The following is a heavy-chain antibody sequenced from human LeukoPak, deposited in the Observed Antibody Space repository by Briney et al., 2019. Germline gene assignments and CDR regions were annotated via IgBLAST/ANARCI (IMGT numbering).Heavy chain of an antibody. V-gene: IGHV4-4*09. D-gene: IGHD3-3*01. CDR3: ARTYYDFWSGYGNYYYYYMDV. J-gene: IGHJ6*03. CDR2: IYTCGST. CDR1: GGSISSYY. Sequence: PSETLSLTCTVSGGSISSYYWSWIRQPPGKGLEWIGYIYTCGSTNYNPSLKSRVTISVDTSKNQFSLKLSSVTAADTAVYYCARTYYDFWSGYGNYYYYYMDVWGKGTTVTVSS.